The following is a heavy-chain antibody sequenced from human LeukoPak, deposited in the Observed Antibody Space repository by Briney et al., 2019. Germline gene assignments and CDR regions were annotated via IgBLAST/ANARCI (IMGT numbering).Heavy chain of an antibody. Sequence: PGGSLRLSCAASGFTFSSYGMHWVRQAPGKGLEWVAVISYDGSNKYYADSVKGRFTISRDNSKNTLYLQMNSLRAEDTAVYYCARGTGPTHYDFWSGYYPNRNPYYYYMNVWGKGTTVTVSS. CDR3: ARGTGPTHYDFWSGYYPNRNPYYYYMNV. CDR2: ISYDGSNK. J-gene: IGHJ6*03. D-gene: IGHD3-3*01. V-gene: IGHV3-30*03. CDR1: GFTFSSYG.